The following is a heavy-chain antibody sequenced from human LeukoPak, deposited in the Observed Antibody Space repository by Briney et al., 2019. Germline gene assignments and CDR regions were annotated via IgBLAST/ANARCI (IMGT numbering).Heavy chain of an antibody. J-gene: IGHJ3*02. V-gene: IGHV1-8*03. Sequence: ASVKVSCKASGGTFSSYAISWVRQATGQGLEWMGWMNPNSGNTGYAQKFQGRVTITRNTSISTAYMELSSLRSEDTAVYYCARGIVGALYAFDIWGQGTMVTVSS. CDR2: MNPNSGNT. CDR1: GGTFSSYA. CDR3: ARGIVGALYAFDI. D-gene: IGHD1-26*01.